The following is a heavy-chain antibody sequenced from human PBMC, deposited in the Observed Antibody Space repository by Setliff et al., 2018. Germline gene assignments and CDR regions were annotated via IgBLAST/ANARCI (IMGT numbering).Heavy chain of an antibody. CDR2: ISAYNGNT. V-gene: IGHV1-18*01. Sequence: GASVKVSCKASGYTFTSYGISWVRQAPGQGLEWMGWISAYNGNTEYAQNLQGRVTMTMDTSTSTAYMELRSLTSDDTAVYYCARVPRLEWLLPTFDSWGQGTLVTVSS. CDR3: ARVPRLEWLLPTFDS. J-gene: IGHJ4*02. D-gene: IGHD3-3*01. CDR1: GYTFTSYG.